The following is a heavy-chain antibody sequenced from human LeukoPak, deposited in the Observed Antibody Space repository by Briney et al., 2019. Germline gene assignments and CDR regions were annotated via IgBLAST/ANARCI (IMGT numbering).Heavy chain of an antibody. V-gene: IGHV7-4-1*02. Sequence: VASVKVSCKASGYTFTSYAMNWVRQAPGQGLEWMGWINTNTGNPTYAQGFTGRFVFSLDTSVSTAYLQISSLKAEDTAVYYCARDFLKTIAVAGMVDYWGQGTLVTVSS. J-gene: IGHJ4*02. CDR1: GYTFTSYA. D-gene: IGHD6-19*01. CDR3: ARDFLKTIAVAGMVDY. CDR2: INTNTGNP.